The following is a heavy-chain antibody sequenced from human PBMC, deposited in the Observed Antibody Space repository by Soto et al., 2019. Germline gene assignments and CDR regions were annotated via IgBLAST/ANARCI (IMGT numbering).Heavy chain of an antibody. CDR3: ARVVPGAEAWFGP. CDR2: ISLYSDGT. D-gene: IGHD2-2*01. J-gene: IGHJ5*02. CDR1: GYTFYNFG. Sequence: ASVKVSCKTSGYTFYNFGITSVRQAPGQPLQWLGWISLYSDGTNYAQKFQGRVSMTTDTSTTTAYMELRSLRSDDTAVYYCARVVPGAEAWFGPWGQGTLVTVSS. V-gene: IGHV1-18*01.